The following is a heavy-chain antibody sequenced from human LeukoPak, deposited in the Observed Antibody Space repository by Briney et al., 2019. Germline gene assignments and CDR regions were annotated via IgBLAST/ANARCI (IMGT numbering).Heavy chain of an antibody. CDR3: SKKGQNEDYGKPD. V-gene: IGHV3-23*01. Sequence: GGSLRLSCAASGFTFSSYAMSWVRQAPGKGLEWASAISGSGGSTYYADSVKGRFTISRDNSKNTLYLQMNSLRAEDTAVYYCSKKGQNEDYGKPDWGQGTLVTVSS. CDR2: ISGSGGST. J-gene: IGHJ4*02. D-gene: IGHD4-17*01. CDR1: GFTFSSYA.